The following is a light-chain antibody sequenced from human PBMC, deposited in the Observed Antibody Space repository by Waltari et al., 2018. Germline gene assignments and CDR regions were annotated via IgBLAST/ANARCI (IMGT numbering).Light chain of an antibody. CDR2: AAS. V-gene: IGKV1-NL1*01. J-gene: IGKJ1*01. CDR3: QQYYNTPPWT. Sequence: DIQMTQSPSSLSASVGDRVTITCRASQDISNSLAWYQQKPGKAPKLLLYAASRLESGVPSRFSGSGSGTDYTLTISRLQPEDFATYYCQQYYNTPPWTFGQGTKVEIK. CDR1: QDISNS.